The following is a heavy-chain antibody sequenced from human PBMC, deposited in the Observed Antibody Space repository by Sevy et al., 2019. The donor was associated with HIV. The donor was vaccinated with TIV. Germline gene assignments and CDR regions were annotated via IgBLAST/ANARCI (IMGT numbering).Heavy chain of an antibody. V-gene: IGHV3-21*01. D-gene: IGHD2-15*01. CDR2: ISSSSSYI. Sequence: GGSLGLSCAASGFTFSSYSMNWVRQAPGKGLEWVSSISSSSSYIYYADSVKGRFTISRDNAKNSLYLQMNSLRAEDTAVYYCARERGIVVVVAATHDAFDIWGRGTMVTVSS. CDR1: GFTFSSYS. J-gene: IGHJ3*02. CDR3: ARERGIVVVVAATHDAFDI.